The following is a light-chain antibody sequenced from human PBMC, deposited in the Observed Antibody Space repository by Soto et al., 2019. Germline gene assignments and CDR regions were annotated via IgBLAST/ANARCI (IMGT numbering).Light chain of an antibody. Sequence: DIQLTQSPSSLSASVGDLVTITCQASQDISNYLNWYQQKPGKAPKLLIYDASNLKTGVPLRFIGSGSGTLFTFTISSLQPEDIGTYFCQQFDNLPMFAFGQGTKV. CDR3: QQFDNLPMFA. V-gene: IGKV1-33*01. J-gene: IGKJ2*01. CDR1: QDISNY. CDR2: DAS.